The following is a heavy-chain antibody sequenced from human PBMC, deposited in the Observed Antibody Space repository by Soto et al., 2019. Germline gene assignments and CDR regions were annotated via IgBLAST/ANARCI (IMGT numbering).Heavy chain of an antibody. CDR1: GGSISSSSYY. D-gene: IGHD3-10*01. CDR3: ARQGTRGVRGVIMLLKTQFDP. Sequence: SETLSLTCTVSGGSISSSSYYWGWIRQPPGKGLEWIGSIYYSGSTYYNPSLKSRVTISVDTSKNQFSLKLSSVTAADTAVYYCARQGTRGVRGVIMLLKTQFDPWGQGTLVTVSS. J-gene: IGHJ5*02. V-gene: IGHV4-39*01. CDR2: IYYSGST.